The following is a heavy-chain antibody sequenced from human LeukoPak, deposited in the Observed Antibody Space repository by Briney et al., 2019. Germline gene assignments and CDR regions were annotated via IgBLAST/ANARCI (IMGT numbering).Heavy chain of an antibody. D-gene: IGHD1-26*01. CDR1: GFTFSSYG. Sequence: SGGSLRLSCAASGFTFSSYGMHWVRQAPGKGLEWVALISYDGNNKYYADSVKGRFTISRDTSKNTLYLQMNSLRAEDTAVYYCAKRDPIVGAAFDYWGQGTLVTVSS. CDR2: ISYDGNNK. J-gene: IGHJ4*02. CDR3: AKRDPIVGAAFDY. V-gene: IGHV3-30*18.